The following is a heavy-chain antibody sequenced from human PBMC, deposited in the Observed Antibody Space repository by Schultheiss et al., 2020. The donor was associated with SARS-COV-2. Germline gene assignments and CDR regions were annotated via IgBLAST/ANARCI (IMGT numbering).Heavy chain of an antibody. J-gene: IGHJ6*03. V-gene: IGHV1-69*13. CDR2: IIPIFGTA. CDR3: ARSVPAANLNYYYYYYYMDV. CDR1: GGTFSSYA. Sequence: SVKVSCKASGGTFSSYAISWVRQAPGQGLEWMGGIIPIFGTANYAQKFQGRVTITADESTSTAYMELSSLRSEDTAVYYCARSVPAANLNYYYYYYYMDVWGKGTTVTVSS. D-gene: IGHD2-2*01.